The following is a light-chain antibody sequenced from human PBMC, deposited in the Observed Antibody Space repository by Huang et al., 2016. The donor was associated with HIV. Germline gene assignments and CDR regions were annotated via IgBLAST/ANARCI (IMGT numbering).Light chain of an antibody. CDR1: QSLLHRNGYNY. Sequence: DIVMTQSPLSLPVTPGEPASISCRSSQSLLHRNGYNYLDWYLQKPGQSPQLLIYLGSNRASGVPDRCIGSGSGTDFTLKISRVEAEDVGIYYCMQAIQIPTFGPGTKVDIK. CDR3: MQAIQIPT. J-gene: IGKJ3*01. V-gene: IGKV2-28*01. CDR2: LGS.